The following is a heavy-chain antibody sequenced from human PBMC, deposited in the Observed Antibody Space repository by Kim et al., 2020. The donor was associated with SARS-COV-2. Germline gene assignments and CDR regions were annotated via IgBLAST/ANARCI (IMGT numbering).Heavy chain of an antibody. V-gene: IGHV3-21*01. CDR3: ARVGIAAAVPPPLYYYYGMDV. CDR2: ISSSSSYI. D-gene: IGHD6-13*01. Sequence: GGSLRLSCAASGFTFSSYSMNWVRQAPGKGLEWVSSISSSSSYIYYADSVKGRFTISRDNAKNSLYLQMNSLRAEDTAVYYCARVGIAAAVPPPLYYYYGMDVWGQGTTVTVSS. CDR1: GFTFSSYS. J-gene: IGHJ6*02.